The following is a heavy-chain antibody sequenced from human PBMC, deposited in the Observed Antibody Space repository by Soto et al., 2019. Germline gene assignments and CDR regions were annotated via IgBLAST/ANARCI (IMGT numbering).Heavy chain of an antibody. J-gene: IGHJ6*04. D-gene: IGHD3-3*01. V-gene: IGHV1-69*13. CDR3: ARTPTDRFLALPNYSYFGMDV. Sequence: EASVKGSCKASGDTFRSYAISWVRKAPGQGLEWMGWIIPILYAPSYAQKFQGIVTITADESSTTAYLELSTLRSEDTAVYYCARTPTDRFLALPNYSYFGMDVWGTGTAVTVSS. CDR1: GDTFRSYA. CDR2: IIPILYAP.